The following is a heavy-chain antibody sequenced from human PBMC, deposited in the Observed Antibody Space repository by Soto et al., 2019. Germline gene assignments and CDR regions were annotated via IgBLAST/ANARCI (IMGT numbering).Heavy chain of an antibody. CDR1: GGSISSSSYY. Sequence: QLQLQESGPGLVKPSETLSLTCTVSGGSISSSSYYWGWIRQPPGKGLEWIGSIYYSGSTYYTPSLKSRVTMSVDTSKNQFSLKLSSVTAADTAVYYCASPPPGSRATTPYYFDSWGQGTLVTVSS. CDR2: IYYSGST. CDR3: ASPPPGSRATTPYYFDS. V-gene: IGHV4-39*01. D-gene: IGHD2-15*01. J-gene: IGHJ4*02.